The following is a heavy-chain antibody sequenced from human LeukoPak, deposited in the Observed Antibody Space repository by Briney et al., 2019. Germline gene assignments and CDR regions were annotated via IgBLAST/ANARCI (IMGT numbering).Heavy chain of an antibody. V-gene: IGHV3-74*01. CDR1: GFTFSNYW. CDR3: AREGGRRDFDY. Sequence: GGSLRLSCAASGFTFSNYWMHWVRQAPGKGLVWVSRMNSDGSTTTYADSVKGRFTISRDNAKNTLYLQMNSLRAEDTAVYYCAREGGRRDFDYWGQGTLVTVSS. D-gene: IGHD1-14*01. CDR2: MNSDGSTT. J-gene: IGHJ4*02.